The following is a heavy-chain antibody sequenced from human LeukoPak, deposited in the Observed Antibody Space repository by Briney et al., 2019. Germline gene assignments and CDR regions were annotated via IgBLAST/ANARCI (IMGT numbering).Heavy chain of an antibody. CDR3: AKAGCSSTSCYGNWFDP. D-gene: IGHD2-2*01. CDR2: ISWNSGSI. Sequence: SLRLSCAASGFTFDDYAMHWVRQAPGKGLEWVSGISWNSGSIGYADSVKGRFTISRDNAKNSLYLQMNSLRAEDMALYYCAKAGCSSTSCYGNWFDPWGQGTLVTVSS. J-gene: IGHJ5*02. V-gene: IGHV3-9*03. CDR1: GFTFDDYA.